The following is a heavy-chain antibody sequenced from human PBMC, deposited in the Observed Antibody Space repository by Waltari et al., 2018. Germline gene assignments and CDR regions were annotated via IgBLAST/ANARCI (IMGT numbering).Heavy chain of an antibody. CDR2: IYYSGST. V-gene: IGHV4-31*03. D-gene: IGHD6-13*01. Sequence: QVQLQESGPGLVKPSQTLSLTCTVSGGSISSGGYYWSWIRQHPGKGLEWIGYIYYSGSTYDNPYIKSRVTISVDTSKNQFSLKLSSVTAADTAVYYCARERWQQLGKYYFDYWGQGTLVTVSS. CDR1: GGSISSGGYY. CDR3: ARERWQQLGKYYFDY. J-gene: IGHJ4*02.